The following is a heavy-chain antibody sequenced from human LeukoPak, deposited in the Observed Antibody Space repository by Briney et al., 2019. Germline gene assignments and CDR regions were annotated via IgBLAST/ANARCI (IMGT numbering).Heavy chain of an antibody. CDR1: GYTFTGYY. J-gene: IGHJ5*02. Sequence: GASVKVSCKASGYTFTGYYMHWVRQAPGQGLEWMGWINPNSGGTNYAQKFQGRVTMTRDTSISTAYMELSRLRSDDTAVYYCARGCEGASCYLNWFDPWGQGTLVTVSS. CDR3: ARGCEGASCYLNWFDP. V-gene: IGHV1-2*02. CDR2: INPNSGGT. D-gene: IGHD2-2*01.